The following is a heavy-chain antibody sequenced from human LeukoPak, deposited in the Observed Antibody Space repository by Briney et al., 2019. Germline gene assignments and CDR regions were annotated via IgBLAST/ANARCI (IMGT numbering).Heavy chain of an antibody. CDR3: ARGKIVGATNFDY. V-gene: IGHV3-7*03. Sequence: GGSLRLSCAASGFIFSNYWMSWVRQVPGKGLEWVANIKQDGSEKYYVDSVKGRFTISRDNAKNSLSLQMNSLRAEDTAIYYCARGKIVGATNFDYWGQGTLVTVSS. CDR2: IKQDGSEK. D-gene: IGHD1-26*01. J-gene: IGHJ4*02. CDR1: GFIFSNYW.